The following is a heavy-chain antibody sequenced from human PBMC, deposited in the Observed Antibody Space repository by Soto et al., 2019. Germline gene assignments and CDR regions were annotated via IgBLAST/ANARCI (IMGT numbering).Heavy chain of an antibody. D-gene: IGHD2-2*01. V-gene: IGHV1-18*01. CDR3: ARGCSSTRCYGLDV. CDR1: GYTFSSYG. CDR2: ISGYNAKT. Sequence: GASVKVSCKASGYTFSSYGINWVRQVPGQGLEWMGWISGYNAKTEYAQKLQGRVTMTTDTSTSTAYMDLRNLRSDDTAVYYCARGCSSTRCYGLDVWGQGTTVTVSS. J-gene: IGHJ6*02.